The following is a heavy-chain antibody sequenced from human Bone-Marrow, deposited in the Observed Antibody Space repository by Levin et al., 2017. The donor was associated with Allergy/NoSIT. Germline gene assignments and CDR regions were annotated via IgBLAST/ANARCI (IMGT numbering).Heavy chain of an antibody. CDR2: ISSSGSHI. V-gene: IGHV3-11*01. Sequence: GGSLRLSCAASGFTFSDYHMSWIRQAPGKGLQWVSYISSSGSHIDSADSVKGRFTISRDNARNSLFLQMHSLRAEDTAVYYCARDRVSTNYYDRHYYSYLGMDVWGQGTTVTVS. CDR3: ARDRVSTNYYDRHYYSYLGMDV. D-gene: IGHD1-26*01. CDR1: GFTFSDYH. J-gene: IGHJ6*02.